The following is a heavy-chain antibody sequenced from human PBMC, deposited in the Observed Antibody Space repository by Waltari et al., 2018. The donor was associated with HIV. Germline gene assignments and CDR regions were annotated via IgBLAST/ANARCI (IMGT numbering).Heavy chain of an antibody. D-gene: IGHD3-10*01. CDR1: GFTFRSYG. J-gene: IGHJ4*02. V-gene: IGHV3-7*04. CDR2: IKQDGSEK. CDR3: ARGGFYGSGSKVN. Sequence: EVQLVESGGGLVQPGGSLRLSCAASGFTFRSYGMSWVRQAPGKGLEWVANIKQDGSEKYYVDSVNGRFTISRDNAENSLYLKMNSLRAEDTAVYYCARGGFYGSGSKVNWGQGTLVTVSS.